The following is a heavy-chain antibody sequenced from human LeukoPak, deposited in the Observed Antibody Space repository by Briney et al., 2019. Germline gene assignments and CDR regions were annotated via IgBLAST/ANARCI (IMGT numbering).Heavy chain of an antibody. CDR3: ARGSLFWSGYPDY. V-gene: IGHV4-59*01. D-gene: IGHD3-3*01. Sequence: SETLSLTCTVSGGSISSYYWSWIRQPPGKGLEWIGYIYYSGSTNYNPSLKSRVTISVDTSKNQFSLKLSSVTAADTAVYYCARGSLFWSGYPDYWGQGTLVTVS. CDR2: IYYSGST. J-gene: IGHJ4*02. CDR1: GGSISSYY.